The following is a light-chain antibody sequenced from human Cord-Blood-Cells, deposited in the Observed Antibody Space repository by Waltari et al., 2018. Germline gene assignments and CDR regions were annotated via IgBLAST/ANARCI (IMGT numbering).Light chain of an antibody. J-gene: IGKJ3*01. CDR1: QSLLQNNGYHN. Sequence: DIVRTQSLLYLPVTPGEQASIACRSRQSLLQNNGYHNLDWYLQKPGQSPQPLICLGSKRASGVPDRFSCSGSGTDCTLKISRVEAEDVGVYYCMQALQTPRTFCPGTKVDIK. V-gene: IGKV2-28*01. CDR3: MQALQTPRT. CDR2: LGS.